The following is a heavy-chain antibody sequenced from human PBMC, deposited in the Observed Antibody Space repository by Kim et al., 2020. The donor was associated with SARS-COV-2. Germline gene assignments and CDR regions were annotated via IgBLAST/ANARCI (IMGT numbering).Heavy chain of an antibody. CDR1: GGSISSSSYY. Sequence: SETLSLTCTVSGGSISSSSYYWGWIRQPPGKGLEWIGSIYYSGSTYYNPSLKSRVTISVDTSKNQFSLKLSSVTAADTAVYYCARQNYDILTGYPSPYGMDVWGQGTTVTVSS. D-gene: IGHD3-9*01. J-gene: IGHJ6*02. CDR3: ARQNYDILTGYPSPYGMDV. CDR2: IYYSGST. V-gene: IGHV4-39*01.